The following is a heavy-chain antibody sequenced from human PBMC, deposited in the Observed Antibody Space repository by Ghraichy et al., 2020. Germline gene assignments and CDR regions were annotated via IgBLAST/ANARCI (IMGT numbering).Heavy chain of an antibody. Sequence: SCAASGFSFSDYAMNWVRQAPGKGLEWVSSISGSSVTILYADSVKGRLTISRDNSKNMVYLQMSSLRVEDTAVYYCAKDLAGLRYGMDVWGQGTTVTVSS. CDR1: GFSFSDYA. CDR2: ISGSSVTI. J-gene: IGHJ6*02. D-gene: IGHD3-16*01. CDR3: AKDLAGLRYGMDV. V-gene: IGHV3-23*01.